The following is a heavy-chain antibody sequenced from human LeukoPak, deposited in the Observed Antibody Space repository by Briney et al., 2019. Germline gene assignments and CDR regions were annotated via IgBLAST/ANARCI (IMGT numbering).Heavy chain of an antibody. CDR1: GFTFSDYY. J-gene: IGHJ4*02. CDR3: AGIYYYASGSGEY. Sequence: GGSLRLSCTTSGFTFSDYYMSWIRQAPGKGLEWISYIGSNGGNIFYADSVKGRFTISRDNAKNSLYLQMDSLTAEDTAMYYCAGIYYYASGSGEYWGQGTLVAVSA. CDR2: IGSNGGNI. V-gene: IGHV3-11*04. D-gene: IGHD3-10*01.